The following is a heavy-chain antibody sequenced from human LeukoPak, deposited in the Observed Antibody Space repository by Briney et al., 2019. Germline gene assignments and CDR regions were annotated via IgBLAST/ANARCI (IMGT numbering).Heavy chain of an antibody. V-gene: IGHV1-69*13. Sequence: SVKVSCKASGGTFSSYAISWVGQAPGQGLEWMGGIIPIFGTANYAQKFQGRVTITADESTSTAYMELSSLRSEDTAVYYCASGSNYDFPYFDYWGQGTLVTVSS. CDR1: GGTFSSYA. D-gene: IGHD3-3*01. CDR3: ASGSNYDFPYFDY. CDR2: IIPIFGTA. J-gene: IGHJ4*02.